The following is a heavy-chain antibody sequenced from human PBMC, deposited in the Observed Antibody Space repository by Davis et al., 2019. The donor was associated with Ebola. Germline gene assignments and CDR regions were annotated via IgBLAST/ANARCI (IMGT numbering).Heavy chain of an antibody. CDR3: ARDYDSSGYYTPPFDY. CDR2: IGGEGGDI. CDR1: GFTFSSYA. D-gene: IGHD3-22*01. Sequence: GGFLRLSCAASGFTFSSYAMSWVRQAPGKGLEWVSVIGGEGGDIRFADSVKGRFTISRDNSKNTLYLQMDYLRDEDTAVYYCARDYDSSGYYTPPFDYWGQGTLVTVSS. J-gene: IGHJ4*02. V-gene: IGHV3-23*01.